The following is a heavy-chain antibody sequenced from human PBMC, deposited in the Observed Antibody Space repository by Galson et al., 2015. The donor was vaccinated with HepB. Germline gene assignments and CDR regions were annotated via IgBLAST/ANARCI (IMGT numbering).Heavy chain of an antibody. V-gene: IGHV4-30-4*01. J-gene: IGHJ3*02. CDR2: IYYSRST. D-gene: IGHD2-15*01. CDR3: ARGGVARNPKI. Sequence: TLSLTCAVSGGSISSGGYYWSWIRQPPGKGLEWIGYIYYSRSTYYNPSLKSRVTIFVDTSKNLFSLKLTSVTAADTAVYYCARGGVARNPKIWGQGTMVTVSS. CDR1: GGSISSGGYY.